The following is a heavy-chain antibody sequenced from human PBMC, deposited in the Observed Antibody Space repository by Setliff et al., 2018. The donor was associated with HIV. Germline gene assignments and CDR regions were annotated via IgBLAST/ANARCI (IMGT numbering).Heavy chain of an antibody. Sequence: ASVKVSCKASGYTFTSYGISWVRQAPGQGLEWMGWISAYNGNTDYAQKFQGRVTMTTDTSTSTAYMELRSLRSDDTAVYYCVREYYDFWRGHSDAFQIWGQGTMVTVSS. CDR2: ISAYNGNT. J-gene: IGHJ3*02. CDR1: GYTFTSYG. V-gene: IGHV1-18*01. D-gene: IGHD3-3*01. CDR3: VREYYDFWRGHSDAFQI.